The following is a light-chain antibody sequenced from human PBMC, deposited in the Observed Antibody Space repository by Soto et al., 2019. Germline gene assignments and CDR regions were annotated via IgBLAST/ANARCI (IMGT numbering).Light chain of an antibody. Sequence: DIQMTQSPSTLSASIGDRVTITCRASQSISGWLAWYQQKPGKAPNLLIYDASTLESGVPSRFSGSGSGTELTLTISSLQPDDFATYYCQQYDSYSTWTFGQGTKVEIK. V-gene: IGKV1-5*01. CDR3: QQYDSYSTWT. CDR2: DAS. CDR1: QSISGW. J-gene: IGKJ1*01.